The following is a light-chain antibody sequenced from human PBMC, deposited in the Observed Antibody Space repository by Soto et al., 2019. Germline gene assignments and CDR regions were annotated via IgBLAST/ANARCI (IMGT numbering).Light chain of an antibody. CDR3: ATWDDSLDGPVV. CDR1: SSNFGGSY. J-gene: IGLJ2*01. V-gene: IGLV1-47*02. Sequence: QAVVTQPPSASGAPGQRVTISCSGSSSNFGGSYVYWFQQLPGTAPKVHIYSNNQRPSGVPDRFSGSKSGTSASLAISGLRSEEVAYYYWATWDDSLDGPVVVGGGTKLTVL. CDR2: SNN.